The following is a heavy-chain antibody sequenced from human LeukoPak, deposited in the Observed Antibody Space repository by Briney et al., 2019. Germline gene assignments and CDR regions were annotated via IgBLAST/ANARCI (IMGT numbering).Heavy chain of an antibody. Sequence: GGSLRLSCAASGFTFSSYAMHWVRQAPGKGLEWVSSISSSSNYIYYADSVKGRFTISRDNAKNSLYLQMNSLRAEDTAVYYCARGTRAFDYWGQGTLLTVSS. CDR1: GFTFSSYA. V-gene: IGHV3-21*01. J-gene: IGHJ4*02. D-gene: IGHD2-2*01. CDR2: ISSSSNYI. CDR3: ARGTRAFDY.